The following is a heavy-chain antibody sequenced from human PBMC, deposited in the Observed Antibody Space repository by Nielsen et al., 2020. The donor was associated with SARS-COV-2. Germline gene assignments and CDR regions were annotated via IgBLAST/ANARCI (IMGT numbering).Heavy chain of an antibody. CDR3: ARDSTSYDCWGGYYTYYFDY. V-gene: IGHV3-7*01. Sequence: VRQMPGKGLEWVANIKQDGSEKYYVDSVKGRFTISRDNAKNSLYLQMNSLSAEDTAVYYCARDSTSYDCWGGYYTYYFDYWGQGTLVTVSS. D-gene: IGHD3-3*01. J-gene: IGHJ4*02. CDR2: IKQDGSEK.